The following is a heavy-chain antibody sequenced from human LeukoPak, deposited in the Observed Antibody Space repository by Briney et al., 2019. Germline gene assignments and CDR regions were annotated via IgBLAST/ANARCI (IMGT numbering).Heavy chain of an antibody. V-gene: IGHV1-18*01. J-gene: IGHJ4*02. Sequence: GASVKLSCKGSGYTFTSYGISWVREAPGQGLEWMGWISVYNGNTNYAQKFQGRVTMTTDTSTSTAYMEMRSLRSDDTAVYYCARELVSGGGSYYFDYWGQGTLVTVSS. CDR2: ISVYNGNT. D-gene: IGHD1-26*01. CDR1: GYTFTSYG. CDR3: ARELVSGGGSYYFDY.